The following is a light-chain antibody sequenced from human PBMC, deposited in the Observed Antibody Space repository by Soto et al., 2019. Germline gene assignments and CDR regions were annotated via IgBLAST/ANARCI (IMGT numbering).Light chain of an antibody. V-gene: IGLV2-14*01. Sequence: QSALTQPASVSGSPGQSITISCTGTSSDVGGYNYVSWYQQHPGKAPKLMIYEVSNRPSGVSNRFPGFKSGNTASLTISGLQAEDEADYYCSSYTSSSTPWVFGGGTKLTVL. CDR3: SSYTSSSTPWV. CDR1: SSDVGGYNY. CDR2: EVS. J-gene: IGLJ3*02.